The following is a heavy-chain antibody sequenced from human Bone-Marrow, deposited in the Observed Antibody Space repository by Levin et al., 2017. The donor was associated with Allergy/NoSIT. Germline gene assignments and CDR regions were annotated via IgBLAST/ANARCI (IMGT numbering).Heavy chain of an antibody. Sequence: TGGSLRLSCKTSGFTFGDFALSWFRQAPGKGLEWVGLIRTTAYGGTTEYAASVKGRFIISRDDSKSIAYLQMNSLKTEDTGVYYCTREEWELLGDFYRGMDVWGQGTRVTVSS. CDR2: IRTTAYGGTT. CDR1: GFTFGDFA. CDR3: TREEWELLGDFYRGMDV. J-gene: IGHJ6*02. V-gene: IGHV3-49*03. D-gene: IGHD1-26*01.